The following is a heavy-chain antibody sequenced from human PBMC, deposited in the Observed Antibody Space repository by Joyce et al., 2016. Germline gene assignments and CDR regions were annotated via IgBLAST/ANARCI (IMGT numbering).Heavy chain of an antibody. CDR2: ITTYNDNT. CDR3: ARRGGAAQNWFDP. CDR1: GYTFTNYG. V-gene: IGHV1-18*01. D-gene: IGHD3-16*01. Sequence: QVQLVQSGAEVKKPGASVKVSCKASGYTFTNYGISWVRQAPGQGLEWMGWITTYNDNTNCAQKRQGRVTMTTDTSTSTAYMELRSLRSDDTATYYCARRGGAAQNWFDPWGQGTLVTVSS. J-gene: IGHJ5*02.